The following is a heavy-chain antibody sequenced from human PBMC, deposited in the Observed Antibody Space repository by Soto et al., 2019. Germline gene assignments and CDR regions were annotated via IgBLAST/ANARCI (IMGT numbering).Heavy chain of an antibody. J-gene: IGHJ6*02. D-gene: IGHD2-2*01. Sequence: GGSLRLSCAASGFTFGDIWMNWVRQAPGKGLEWVANIKEDGSEKYFLDSVKGRFTISRDNAKNSLYLQINSLRAEDTGVYYCARDLGRTAAGYYYYDTMDVWGQGTTVTVSS. V-gene: IGHV3-7*01. CDR2: IKEDGSEK. CDR3: ARDLGRTAAGYYYYDTMDV. CDR1: GFTFGDIW.